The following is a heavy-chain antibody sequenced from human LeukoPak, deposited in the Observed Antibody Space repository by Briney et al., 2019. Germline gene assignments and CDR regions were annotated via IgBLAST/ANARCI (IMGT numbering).Heavy chain of an antibody. V-gene: IGHV4-34*01. CDR1: GGSFSGYY. Sequence: SETLSLTCAVYGGSFSGYYWSWIRQPPGKGLEWIGEINHSGSTNYDPSLKSRVTISVDTSKNQFSLKLSSVTAADTAVYYCARGSIAATFEFDYWGQGTLVTVSS. J-gene: IGHJ4*02. CDR2: INHSGST. CDR3: ARGSIAATFEFDY. D-gene: IGHD6-13*01.